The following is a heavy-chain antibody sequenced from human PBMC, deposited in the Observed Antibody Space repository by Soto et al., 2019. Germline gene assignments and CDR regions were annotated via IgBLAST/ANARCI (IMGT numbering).Heavy chain of an antibody. CDR3: ARDKASGFDI. J-gene: IGHJ3*02. D-gene: IGHD3-10*01. CDR2: ISSSSSYI. V-gene: IGHV3-21*01. CDR1: GFTFSSYG. Sequence: LRLSCAASGFTFSSYGMNWVRQAPGKGLEWVSSISSSSSYIYYADSVKGRFTISRDNAKNSLYLQMNSLRAEDTAVYYCARDKASGFDIWGQGTMVTVSS.